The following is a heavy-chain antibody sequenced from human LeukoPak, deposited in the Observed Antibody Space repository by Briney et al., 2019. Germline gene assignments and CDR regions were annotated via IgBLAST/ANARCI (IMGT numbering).Heavy chain of an antibody. CDR3: ARSWVVRGVFDY. Sequence: PSETLSLTCAVSGGSISSGGYSWSWIRQPPGKGLEWIGYIYHNGSTYYNPSLKSRVTISVDRSKNQFSLKLSSVTAADTAVYYCARSWVVRGVFDYWGQGTLVTVSS. J-gene: IGHJ4*02. CDR1: GGSISSGGYS. D-gene: IGHD3-10*01. V-gene: IGHV4-30-2*01. CDR2: IYHNGST.